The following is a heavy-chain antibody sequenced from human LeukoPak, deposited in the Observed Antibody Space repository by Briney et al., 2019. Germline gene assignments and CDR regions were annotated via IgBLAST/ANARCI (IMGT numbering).Heavy chain of an antibody. CDR1: GGSISSGGYS. Sequence: SQTLSLTCAVSGGSISSGGYSWSWIRQPPGKGLEWIGYIYYSGATYYNPSLKSRVTMSVDTSKNQFSLKLSSVTAADTAVYYCARDVVAAAGSFDYWGQGTQVTVSS. D-gene: IGHD6-13*01. CDR3: ARDVVAAAGSFDY. J-gene: IGHJ4*02. CDR2: IYYSGAT. V-gene: IGHV4-30-4*07.